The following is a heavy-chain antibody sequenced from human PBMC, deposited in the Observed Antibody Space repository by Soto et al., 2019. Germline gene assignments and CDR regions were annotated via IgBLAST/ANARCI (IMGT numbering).Heavy chain of an antibody. V-gene: IGHV3-30*04. Sequence: QVLMVESGGGVVQPGRSLRLSCAASRLTLSNYVMHWVRQAPGKGLEWVAGISYDGRNTYYADSVTGLFSISRDNANNTLFLQMHSLRPEDTAVYYCAGGDYYYALDVWGQGTTVTVSS. CDR3: AGGDYYYALDV. CDR2: ISYDGRNT. J-gene: IGHJ6*02. CDR1: RLTLSNYV.